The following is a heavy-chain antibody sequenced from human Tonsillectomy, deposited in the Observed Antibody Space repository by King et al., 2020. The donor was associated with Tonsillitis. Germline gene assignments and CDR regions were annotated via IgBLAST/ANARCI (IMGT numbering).Heavy chain of an antibody. CDR3: ARCYGYFDY. V-gene: IGHV4-39*01. CDR1: GDSISSSNYY. D-gene: IGHD3-16*01. J-gene: IGHJ4*02. CDR2: IYYSGST. Sequence: QLQESGPGLVKPSETLSLTCTVSGDSISSSNYYWGWIRQPPGKGLEWIGTIYYSGSTYYNPSLKSRVTISVDTSKNQFSLRPRFVTAADTAVYYCARCYGYFDYWGQGTLVTVSS.